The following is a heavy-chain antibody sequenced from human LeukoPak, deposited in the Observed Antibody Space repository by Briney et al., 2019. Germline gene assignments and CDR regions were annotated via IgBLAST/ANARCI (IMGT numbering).Heavy chain of an antibody. CDR3: ARAVVRGATHFDY. CDR1: GGSISSGSYY. Sequence: PSETLSLTCTVSGGSISSGSYYWSWIRQPPGKGLEWIGYIYYSGSTNYNPSLKSRVTISVDTSKNQFSLKLSSVTAADTAVYYCARAVVRGATHFDYWGQGTLVTVSS. J-gene: IGHJ4*02. D-gene: IGHD3-10*01. V-gene: IGHV4-61*01. CDR2: IYYSGST.